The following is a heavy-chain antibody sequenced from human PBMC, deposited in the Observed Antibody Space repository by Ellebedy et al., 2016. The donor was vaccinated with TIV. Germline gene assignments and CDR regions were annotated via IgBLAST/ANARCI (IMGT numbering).Heavy chain of an antibody. CDR1: GFTFSSYW. Sequence: GGSLRLSXAASGFTFSSYWMSWVRQAPGKGLEWVANIKQDGSEKYYVDSVKGRFTISRDNAKNSLYLQMNSLRAEDTAVYYCARLQRTTTFNWFDPWGQGTLVTVSS. D-gene: IGHD4-17*01. J-gene: IGHJ5*02. V-gene: IGHV3-7*03. CDR2: IKQDGSEK. CDR3: ARLQRTTTFNWFDP.